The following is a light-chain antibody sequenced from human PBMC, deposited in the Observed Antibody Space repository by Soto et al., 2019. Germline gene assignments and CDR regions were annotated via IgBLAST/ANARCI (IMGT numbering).Light chain of an antibody. CDR2: AAS. V-gene: IGKV1-39*01. CDR3: QQGYSAPYT. CDR1: QSISSY. J-gene: IGKJ2*01. Sequence: DIQMTQSPSSLSASVGDRVTITCRASQSISSYLNWYQQKPGKAPKLLIYAASTLQSGVPSRFSGSGSGTSSTLTISSLQPEDFATYYCQQGYSAPYTFGQGTKLEI.